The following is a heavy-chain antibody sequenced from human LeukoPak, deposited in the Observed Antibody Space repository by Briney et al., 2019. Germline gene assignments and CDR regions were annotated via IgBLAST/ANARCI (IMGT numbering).Heavy chain of an antibody. V-gene: IGHV3-23*01. J-gene: IGHJ3*02. D-gene: IGHD2-2*01. CDR1: GFTFSSYS. Sequence: GGSLRLSCAASGFTFSSYSMNWVRQAPGKGLEWVSSLSGSTGSTYYADSVKGRFTISRDNSKNTLYLQMNSLRAEDTAVYYCAKDYFVVTVGDAFDIWGQGTRVTVSS. CDR3: AKDYFVVTVGDAFDI. CDR2: LSGSTGST.